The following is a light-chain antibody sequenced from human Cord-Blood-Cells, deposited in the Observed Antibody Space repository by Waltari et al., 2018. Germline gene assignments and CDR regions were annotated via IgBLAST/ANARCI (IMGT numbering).Light chain of an antibody. CDR3: CSYAGSSTFVV. CDR1: SSDVGRYNL. Sequence: QSALTQPASVSGSPGQSITISRTGTSSDVGRYNLVSWYQQHPGKAPKLMIYEGSKRPSGVSNRFSGSKSGNTASLTISGLQAEYEADYCCSYAGSSTFVVFGGGTKLTVL. V-gene: IGLV2-23*03. J-gene: IGLJ2*01. CDR2: EGS.